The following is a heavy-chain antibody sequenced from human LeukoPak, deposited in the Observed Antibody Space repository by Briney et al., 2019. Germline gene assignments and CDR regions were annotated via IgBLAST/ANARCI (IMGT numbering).Heavy chain of an antibody. CDR2: INHSGST. CDR1: GGSFSGYY. J-gene: IGHJ4*02. Sequence: PSETLSLTCAVYGGSFSGYYWSWIRQPPGKGLEWIGEINHSGSTNYNPSLKSRVTISVDTSKNQFSLKLSSVTAADTAVYYCARGVVVPAPGHYFDYWGQGTLVTVSS. D-gene: IGHD2-2*01. V-gene: IGHV4-34*01. CDR3: ARGVVVPAPGHYFDY.